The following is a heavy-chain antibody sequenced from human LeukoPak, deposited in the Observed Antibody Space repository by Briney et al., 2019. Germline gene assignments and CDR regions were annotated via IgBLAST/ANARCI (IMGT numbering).Heavy chain of an antibody. D-gene: IGHD2-2*01. J-gene: IGHJ4*02. V-gene: IGHV1-3*01. CDR1: GYTFTSYA. CDR2: INAGNGNT. Sequence: ASVKVSCKASGYTFTSYAMHWVRQAPGQRLEWMGRINAGNGNTKYSQKFQGRVTITRDTSASTAYMELSSLRSEDTAVYYCARDQRYCSSTSCYLVGYWGQGTLVTVYS. CDR3: ARDQRYCSSTSCYLVGY.